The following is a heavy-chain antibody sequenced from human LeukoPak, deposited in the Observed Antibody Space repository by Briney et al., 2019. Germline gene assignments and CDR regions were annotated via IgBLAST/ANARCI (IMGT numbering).Heavy chain of an antibody. CDR1: GGSISSYY. CDR3: ARGISMVRGNQHFDY. CDR2: IYTSGST. J-gene: IGHJ4*02. V-gene: IGHV4-59*10. D-gene: IGHD3-10*01. Sequence: SETLSLTCAVSGGSISSYYWSWIRQPAGKGLEWIGGIYTSGSTNYNPSLKSRVTISVDTSKNQFFLKLSSVTAAATAVYYCARGISMVRGNQHFDYWGQGTLVTVSS.